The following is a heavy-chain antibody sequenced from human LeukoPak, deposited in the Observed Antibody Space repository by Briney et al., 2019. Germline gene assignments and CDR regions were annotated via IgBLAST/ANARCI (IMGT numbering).Heavy chain of an antibody. D-gene: IGHD3-22*01. J-gene: IGHJ4*02. CDR2: INHSGST. CDR1: GGSFSGYY. CDR3: ARVPYYYGSSGYSPIDY. Sequence: SETLSLTCAVYGGSFSGYYWSWIRQPPGKGLEWIGEINHSGSTNYNPSLKSRVTISVDTSKNQFSLKLSSVTAADTAVYYCARVPYYYGSSGYSPIDYWGQGTLVTVSS. V-gene: IGHV4-34*01.